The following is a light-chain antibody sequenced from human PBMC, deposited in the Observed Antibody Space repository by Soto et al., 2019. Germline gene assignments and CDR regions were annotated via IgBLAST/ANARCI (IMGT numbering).Light chain of an antibody. CDR3: QQYNDNWT. Sequence: DIQMTQSPSTLSVSVGDRVTITCRASQSISSWLAWYQQKPGTAPNLLIYKASTLQSGVPSRFSGSGSGTEFTLTISSLQPDDSATYCCQQYNDNWTFGQGTKVDIK. CDR2: KAS. J-gene: IGKJ1*01. V-gene: IGKV1-5*03. CDR1: QSISSW.